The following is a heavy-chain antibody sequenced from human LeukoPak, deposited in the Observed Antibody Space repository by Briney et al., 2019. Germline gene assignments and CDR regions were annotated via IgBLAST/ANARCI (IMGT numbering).Heavy chain of an antibody. Sequence: GGSLRLSCAASGFTFSSYWMGWVRQAPGKGLEWVANIKGDGSEKYHVDSVKGRFTMSRDNAKNSLYLQMSSLRAEDTAVYYCARIYSNYDSYYFDSWGQGTLVTVSS. V-gene: IGHV3-7*01. CDR3: ARIYSNYDSYYFDS. J-gene: IGHJ4*02. D-gene: IGHD4-11*01. CDR1: GFTFSSYW. CDR2: IKGDGSEK.